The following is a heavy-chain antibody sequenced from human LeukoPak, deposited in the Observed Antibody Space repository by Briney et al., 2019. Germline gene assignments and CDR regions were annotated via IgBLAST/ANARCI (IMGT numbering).Heavy chain of an antibody. J-gene: IGHJ4*02. CDR1: GFTFSTYA. V-gene: IGHV3-23*01. CDR3: AKDRRTESDYNWFDY. CDR2: ISGSGGSA. Sequence: GGSLRLSCAAPGFTFSTYAMSWVRQAPGKGLEWVSAISGSGGSAYYADSMKGRSTISRDNSKNTLYLQMNSLRAEDTAVYSCAKDRRTESDYNWFDYWGQGTLVTVSS. D-gene: IGHD4-11*01.